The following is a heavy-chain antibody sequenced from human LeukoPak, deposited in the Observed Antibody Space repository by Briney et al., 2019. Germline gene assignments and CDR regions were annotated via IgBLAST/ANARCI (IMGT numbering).Heavy chain of an antibody. CDR1: GLTFSNYG. CDR2: VRLDGSNE. CDR3: VVAYCGGDCSH. D-gene: IGHD2-21*02. V-gene: IGHV3-30*02. J-gene: IGHJ4*02. Sequence: PGGSLRLSCAASGLTFSNYGMHWVRQAPGKGLEWVAFVRLDGSNEYYADSVRGRFTISRDNAKNTVYLQMNSLRVEDMAVYYCVVAYCGGDCSHWGQGTLVTVSS.